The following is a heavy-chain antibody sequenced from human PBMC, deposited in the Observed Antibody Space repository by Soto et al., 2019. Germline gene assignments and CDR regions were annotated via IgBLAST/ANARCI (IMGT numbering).Heavy chain of an antibody. CDR1: GGSFSGYY. Sequence: SETLSLTCAVYGGSFSGYYWSWIRQPPGKGLEWIGEINHSGSTNYNPSLKSRVTISVDTSKNQFSLKLSSVTAADTAVYYCARLPRSGSYTKPFDYWGQGTLVTVSS. CDR2: INHSGST. V-gene: IGHV4-34*01. D-gene: IGHD1-26*01. J-gene: IGHJ4*02. CDR3: ARLPRSGSYTKPFDY.